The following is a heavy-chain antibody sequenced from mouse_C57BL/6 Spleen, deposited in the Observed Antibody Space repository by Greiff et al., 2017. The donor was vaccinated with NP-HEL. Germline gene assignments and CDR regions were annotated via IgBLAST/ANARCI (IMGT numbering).Heavy chain of an antibody. CDR3: AGLRRGGAWFAC. CDR2: IDPNSGGT. D-gene: IGHD2-12*01. J-gene: IGHJ3*01. Sequence: QVQLQQPGAELVKPGASVKLSCKASGYTFTSYWMHWVKQRPGRGLEWIGRIDPNSGGTKYTEKFKGRATFTADTPSNTAYMQSSSQTTEDSAIDCCAGLRRGGAWFACWGQGTLVTVSA. V-gene: IGHV1-62-3*01. CDR1: GYTFTSYW.